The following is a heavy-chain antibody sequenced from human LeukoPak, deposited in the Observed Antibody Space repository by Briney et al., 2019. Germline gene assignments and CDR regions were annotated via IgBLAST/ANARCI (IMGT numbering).Heavy chain of an antibody. D-gene: IGHD2-8*02. CDR2: TYHSGST. Sequence: SETLSLTCAVSGGSISSRNWWNWVRQSPGKGLEWIGETYHSGSTNYNPSLESRVTISIDKSKNQLSLRLSSVTAADTAVYYCARGYWFYFDYWGQGTLVTVSS. V-gene: IGHV4-4*02. CDR3: ARGYWFYFDY. CDR1: GGSISSRNW. J-gene: IGHJ4*02.